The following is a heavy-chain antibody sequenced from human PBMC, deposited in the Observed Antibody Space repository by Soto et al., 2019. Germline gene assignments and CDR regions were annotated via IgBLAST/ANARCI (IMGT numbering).Heavy chain of an antibody. CDR2: ISSSGGDT. CDR1: GFTFSNYA. CDR3: AKGELGSSSRYDLDY. D-gene: IGHD6-13*01. V-gene: IGHV3-23*01. Sequence: VQLLDSGGGVMQPGGSLRVSCAASGFTFSNYAMNWARQAPGKGPEWVSAISSSGGDTYYADSVKGRFTISRDNSKNTLYLQMNSLRVEDTAIYYCAKGELGSSSRYDLDYWGQGTLVTVSS. J-gene: IGHJ4*02.